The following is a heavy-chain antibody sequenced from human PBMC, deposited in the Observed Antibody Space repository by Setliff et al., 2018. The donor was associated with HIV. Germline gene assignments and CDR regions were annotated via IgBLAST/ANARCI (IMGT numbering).Heavy chain of an antibody. CDR3: AKTCSGYDWSVDY. CDR2: IRHDGSNK. J-gene: IGHJ4*02. Sequence: PGGSLRLSCAASGFTFSSYAMNWVRQAPGKWLEWVAFIRHDGSNKYYADSVKGRLTISRDNSKNTLYLQMTSVRAEDMAVYFCAKTCSGYDWSVDYWGQGTLVTVSS. D-gene: IGHD5-12*01. CDR1: GFTFSSYA. V-gene: IGHV3-30*02.